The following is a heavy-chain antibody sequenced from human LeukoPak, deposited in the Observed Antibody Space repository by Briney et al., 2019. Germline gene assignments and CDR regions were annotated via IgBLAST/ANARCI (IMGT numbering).Heavy chain of an antibody. CDR1: GFTFSSYG. CDR3: AKEVHPYDSGTYYFDY. Sequence: GGSLRLSCVGSGFTFSSYGMHWVRQAAGKRLECVAFIRHDGSNEYYADSVKGRFTVSRDNSKNTLFLQMNSLRVEEMAVYYCAKEVHPYDSGTYYFDYWGRGTLVTVSS. V-gene: IGHV3-30*02. J-gene: IGHJ4*02. CDR2: IRHDGSNE. D-gene: IGHD3-10*01.